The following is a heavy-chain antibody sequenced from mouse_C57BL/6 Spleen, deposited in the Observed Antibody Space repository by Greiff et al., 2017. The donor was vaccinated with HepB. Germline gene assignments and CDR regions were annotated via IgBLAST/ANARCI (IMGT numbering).Heavy chain of an antibody. D-gene: IGHD1-1*01. V-gene: IGHV14-3*01. Sequence: VQLKESVAELVRPGASVKLSCTASGFNIKNTYMHWVKQRPEQGLEWIGRIDPANGNTKYAPKFKGKATITADTSSNTAYLQLRSMTSEDTAIYYCASRVYYYGSQLDYAMDYWGQGTSVTVSS. CDR3: ASRVYYYGSQLDYAMDY. J-gene: IGHJ4*01. CDR1: GFNIKNTY. CDR2: IDPANGNT.